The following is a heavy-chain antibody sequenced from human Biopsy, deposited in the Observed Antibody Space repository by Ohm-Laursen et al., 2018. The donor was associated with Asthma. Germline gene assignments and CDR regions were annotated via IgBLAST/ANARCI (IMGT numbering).Heavy chain of an antibody. D-gene: IGHD3-22*01. V-gene: IGHV3-53*01. CDR2: IYSGGTS. CDR1: GFAVSRDH. CDR3: ARGDSSNWSHYYFDY. Sequence: SLRLSCTATGFAVSRDHMFWVRQAPGKGLEWVSVIYSGGTSHTADSVRGRFTISRDYSKNTLYLQMHSLRAEDTAVYYCARGDSSNWSHYYFDYWGQGTLVTVSS. J-gene: IGHJ4*02.